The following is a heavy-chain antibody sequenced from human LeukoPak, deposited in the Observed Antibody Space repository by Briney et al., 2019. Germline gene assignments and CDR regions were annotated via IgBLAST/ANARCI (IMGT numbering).Heavy chain of an antibody. CDR1: GFTFSSFA. CDR2: LSGSGGST. V-gene: IGHV3-23*01. D-gene: IGHD5-18*01. Sequence: GGSLRLSCAASGFTFSSFAMNWVRQAPGKGLEWVSGLSGSGGSTSYADSVKGRFTISRDNPKDTVYLQMNSLRAEDTAVYYCAKDQGIQLWLKYFQHWGQGTLVTVSS. J-gene: IGHJ1*01. CDR3: AKDQGIQLWLKYFQH.